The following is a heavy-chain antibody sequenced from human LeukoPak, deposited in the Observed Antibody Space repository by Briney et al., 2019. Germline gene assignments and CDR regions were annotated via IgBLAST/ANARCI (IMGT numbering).Heavy chain of an antibody. CDR2: IYHSGST. CDR1: GYSISSGYY. D-gene: IGHD2-2*01. J-gene: IGHJ4*02. V-gene: IGHV4-38-2*01. Sequence: PSETLSLTYAVSGYSISSGYYWGWIRQPPGKGLEWIGSIYHSGSTYYNPSLKSRVTISVDTSKNQFSLKLSSVTAADTAVYYCARQRISTSTVDYWGQGTRVTVSS. CDR3: ARQRISTSTVDY.